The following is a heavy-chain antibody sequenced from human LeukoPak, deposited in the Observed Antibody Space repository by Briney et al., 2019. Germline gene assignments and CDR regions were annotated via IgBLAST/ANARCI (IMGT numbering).Heavy chain of an antibody. V-gene: IGHV3-30*04. CDR1: GFTFSSYA. CDR3: ARDRYYYDSSGYYGGRYYYYMDV. Sequence: GGSLRLSCAASGFTFSSYAMHWVRQAPGKGLEWVAVISYDGSNKYYADSVKGRFTISRDNSKNTLYLQMNSLRAEDTAVYYCARDRYYYDSSGYYGGRYYYYMDVWGKGTTVTVSS. D-gene: IGHD3-22*01. J-gene: IGHJ6*03. CDR2: ISYDGSNK.